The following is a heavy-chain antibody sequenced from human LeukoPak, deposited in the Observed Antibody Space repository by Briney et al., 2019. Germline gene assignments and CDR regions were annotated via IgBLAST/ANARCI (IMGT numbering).Heavy chain of an antibody. CDR3: AREGIAVAGTALNSAFDI. Sequence: SVKVSCKASGGTFSSYAISWGRQAPGQGLEWMGRIIPIFGIANYAQKFQGRVTITTDESTSTAYMELSSLRSEDTAVYYCAREGIAVAGTALNSAFDIWGQGTMVTVSS. CDR2: IIPIFGIA. CDR1: GGTFSSYA. J-gene: IGHJ3*02. D-gene: IGHD6-19*01. V-gene: IGHV1-69*05.